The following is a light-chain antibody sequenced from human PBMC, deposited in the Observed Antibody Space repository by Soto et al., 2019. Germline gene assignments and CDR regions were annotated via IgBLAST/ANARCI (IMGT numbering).Light chain of an antibody. CDR1: SGDVGAYNY. Sequence: QSVLAQPASVSGSPGQSITISCSGTSGDVGAYNYVSWYQQHPGKAPKLIIYEVTKRPSGVSYRFSASKSGNTASLTISGLHSEDEADYYCISYTGKSASYVFGNGTKVTVL. CDR3: ISYTGKSASYV. V-gene: IGLV2-14*01. J-gene: IGLJ1*01. CDR2: EVT.